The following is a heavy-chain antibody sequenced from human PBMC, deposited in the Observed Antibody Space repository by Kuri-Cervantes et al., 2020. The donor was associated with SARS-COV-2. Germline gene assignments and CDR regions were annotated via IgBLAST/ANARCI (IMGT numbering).Heavy chain of an antibody. CDR1: GFTVSSNY. Sequence: GESLKISCAASGFTVSSNYMSWVRQAPGKGLEWVSVIYSCGSTYYADSVKGRFTISRDNSKNTLYLQMNSLRADDTAVYYCATPRYCSGGSCYGLFDYWGQGTLVTVSS. D-gene: IGHD2-15*01. CDR2: IYSCGST. CDR3: ATPRYCSGGSCYGLFDY. J-gene: IGHJ4*02. V-gene: IGHV3-53*05.